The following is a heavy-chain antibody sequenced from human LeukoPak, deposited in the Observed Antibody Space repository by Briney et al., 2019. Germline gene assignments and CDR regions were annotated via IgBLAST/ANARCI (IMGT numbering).Heavy chain of an antibody. J-gene: IGHJ6*03. V-gene: IGHV3-7*03. Sequence: PGGSLRLSCAASGFTFSSYWMSWVRQAPGKGLEWVANIKQDGSEKYYVDSVKGRFTISRDNAKNSLYLQMNSLRPEDTALYYCAKALNHYYYMGFWGKGTTVTVSS. CDR3: AKALNHYYYMGF. CDR1: GFTFSSYW. CDR2: IKQDGSEK.